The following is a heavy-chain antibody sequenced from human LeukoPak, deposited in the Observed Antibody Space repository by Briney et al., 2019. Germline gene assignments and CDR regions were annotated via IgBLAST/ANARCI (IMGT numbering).Heavy chain of an antibody. CDR3: ARQSVATIGGYYYYGMDV. Sequence: GESLKISCKGSGYGFTSYWIGWVRQMPGTGLEWMGIIYPGDSDTRYSPSFQGQVTISADKSISTAYLQWSSLKASDTAMYYCARQSVATIGGYYYYGMDVWGQGTTVTVSS. CDR2: IYPGDSDT. J-gene: IGHJ6*02. D-gene: IGHD5-12*01. V-gene: IGHV5-51*01. CDR1: GYGFTSYW.